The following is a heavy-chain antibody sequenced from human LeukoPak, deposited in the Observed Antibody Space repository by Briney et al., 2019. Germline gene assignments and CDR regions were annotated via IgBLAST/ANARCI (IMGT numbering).Heavy chain of an antibody. CDR1: GFTFSSYS. D-gene: IGHD2-15*01. CDR2: ISSSSSYI. CDR3: ARGSYCSGGSCFDY. V-gene: IGHV3-21*01. Sequence: KPGGSLRLSCAASGFTFSSYSMNWVRQAPGKGLEWVSSISSSSSYIYYADSVKGRFTITRDNAKNSLYLQMNSLRAEDTAVYYCARGSYCSGGSCFDYWGQGTLVAVPS. J-gene: IGHJ4*02.